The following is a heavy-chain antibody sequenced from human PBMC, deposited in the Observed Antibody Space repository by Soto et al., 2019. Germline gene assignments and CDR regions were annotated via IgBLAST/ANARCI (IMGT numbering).Heavy chain of an antibody. J-gene: IGHJ6*02. V-gene: IGHV3-30*18. Sequence: QVQLVESGGGVVQPGRSLRLSCAASGFTFSSYGMHWVRQAPGKGLEWVAVISYDGSNKYYADSVKGRFTISRDNSKNTMCLQMNSLRAEDTAVYYCAKGVVVAALSGMDVWGQGTTVTVSS. CDR3: AKGVVVAALSGMDV. CDR2: ISYDGSNK. D-gene: IGHD2-15*01. CDR1: GFTFSSYG.